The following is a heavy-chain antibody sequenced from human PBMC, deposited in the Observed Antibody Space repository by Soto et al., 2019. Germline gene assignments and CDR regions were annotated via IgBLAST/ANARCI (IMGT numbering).Heavy chain of an antibody. CDR1: GFIFSNYG. V-gene: IGHV3-30*18. CDR2: ISFDGKNR. CDR3: AKRGGVVGGSEHPFFEY. Sequence: QVQLVESGGGMVQPGKSLRLSCAASGFIFSNYGMHWVRQAPGKGLEWVALISFDGKNRNYADSVKGRFTIYRDNPKNTLYLEMNSLRPEDTAFYYCAKRGGVVGGSEHPFFEYWGQGTLVTVSS. J-gene: IGHJ4*02. D-gene: IGHD2-15*01.